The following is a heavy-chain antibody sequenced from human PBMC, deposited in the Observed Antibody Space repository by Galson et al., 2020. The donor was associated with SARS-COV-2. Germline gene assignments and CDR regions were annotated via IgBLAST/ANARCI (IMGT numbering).Heavy chain of an antibody. CDR3: ARDQDYYGSGSTNWFDP. CDR2: SHHSEAT. V-gene: IGHV4-31*03. Sequence: ASETLSLTCTVSGGSISRGLYFWTWIRQQPGKGLEWIGNSHHSEATYYNPSLGTRVSISLDTSKNQFSLKLSSVTAADTGVYYCARDQDYYGSGSTNWFDPWGQGTLVTVSS. J-gene: IGHJ5*02. CDR1: GGSISRGLYF. D-gene: IGHD3-10*01.